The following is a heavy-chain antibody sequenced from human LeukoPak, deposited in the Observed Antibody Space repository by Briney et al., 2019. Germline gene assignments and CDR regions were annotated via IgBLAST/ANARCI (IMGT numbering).Heavy chain of an antibody. Sequence: SVKVSCKASGYTFTGYYMHWVRQAPGQGLEWMGWINPNSGGTNYAQKFQGRVTMTRDTSISTAYMELSRLRSDDTAVYYCARAHDSSGTAGYWGQGTLVTVSS. V-gene: IGHV1-2*02. CDR3: ARAHDSSGTAGY. D-gene: IGHD3-22*01. J-gene: IGHJ4*02. CDR2: INPNSGGT. CDR1: GYTFTGYY.